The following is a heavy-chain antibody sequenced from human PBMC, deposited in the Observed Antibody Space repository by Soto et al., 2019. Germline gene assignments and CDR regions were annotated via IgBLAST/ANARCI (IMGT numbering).Heavy chain of an antibody. D-gene: IGHD1-26*01. CDR3: ARDGGSGSYLDY. Sequence: PSETLSLTCAVSGGSISSGGYSWSWIRQPPGKGLEWIGYIYHSGSTYYNPSLKSRVTISVDTSKNQFSLKLSSVTAADTAVYYCARDGGSGSYLDYWGQGTLVTVSS. J-gene: IGHJ4*02. CDR1: GGSISSGGYS. V-gene: IGHV4-30-2*01. CDR2: IYHSGST.